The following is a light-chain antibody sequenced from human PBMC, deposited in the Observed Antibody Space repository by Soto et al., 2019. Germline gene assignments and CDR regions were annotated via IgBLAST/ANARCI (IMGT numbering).Light chain of an antibody. CDR1: QTVSSS. CDR3: QQHINWPLT. Sequence: EIVLTQSPATLSLSPGERATLSCRASQTVSSSLAWYQQKPGQAPRLLIYEASNRATGISARFSGSGSGADFTLTISSLEPEDFALYYCQQHINWPLTFGGGTKVDI. V-gene: IGKV3-11*01. J-gene: IGKJ4*01. CDR2: EAS.